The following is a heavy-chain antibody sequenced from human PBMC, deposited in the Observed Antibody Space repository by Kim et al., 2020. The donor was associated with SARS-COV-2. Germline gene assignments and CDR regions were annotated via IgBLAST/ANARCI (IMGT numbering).Heavy chain of an antibody. Sequence: GGSLRLSCAASGFTFSSYWMHWVRQAPGKGLVWVSRINSDGSSTSYADSVKGRFTISRDNAKNTLYLQMNSLRAEDTAVYYCARTYSSGDAFDIWGQGTMVTVSS. D-gene: IGHD6-25*01. CDR2: INSDGSST. V-gene: IGHV3-74*01. J-gene: IGHJ3*02. CDR1: GFTFSSYW. CDR3: ARTYSSGDAFDI.